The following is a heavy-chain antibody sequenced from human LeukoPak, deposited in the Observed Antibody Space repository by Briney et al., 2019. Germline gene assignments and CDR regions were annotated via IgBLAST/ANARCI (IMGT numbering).Heavy chain of an antibody. CDR2: ISSSSSYI. V-gene: IGHV3-21*01. J-gene: IGHJ4*02. Sequence: GGSLRLSCAASGFTFSSYSMNWVRQAPGKGLEWVSSISSSSSYIYYADSVKGRLTISRANAKNSLYLQMNSLRAEDTAVYYCATTTVTSPDFDYWGQGTLVTVSS. D-gene: IGHD4-17*01. CDR1: GFTFSSYS. CDR3: ATTTVTSPDFDY.